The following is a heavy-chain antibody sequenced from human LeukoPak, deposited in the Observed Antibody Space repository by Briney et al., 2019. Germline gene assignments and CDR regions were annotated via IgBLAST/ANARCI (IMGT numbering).Heavy chain of an antibody. D-gene: IGHD3-22*01. Sequence: SETLSLTCTVSGGSISSSSYYWGWIRQPPGKGLEWIGSIYYSGSTYYNPSFKSRVTISVDTSKNQFSLKLSSVTAADTAVYYCARHLHYYDSSGYYAKGAFDYWGQGTLVTVSS. CDR3: ARHLHYYDSSGYYAKGAFDY. CDR2: IYYSGST. V-gene: IGHV4-39*01. J-gene: IGHJ4*02. CDR1: GGSISSSSYY.